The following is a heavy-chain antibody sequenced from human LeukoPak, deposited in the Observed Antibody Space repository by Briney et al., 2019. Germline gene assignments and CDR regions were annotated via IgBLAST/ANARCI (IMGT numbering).Heavy chain of an antibody. CDR3: AKDVMHYGSGRPYYMDV. CDR2: TSSSDDGT. V-gene: IGHV3-66*02. D-gene: IGHD3-10*01. CDR1: GFTVSSNY. Sequence: PGGSLRLSCAASGFTVSSNYMSWVRQVPGKGLEWVSATSSSDDGTYHADSVKGRFTISRDNSKNTLYLQMNSLRAEDTAVYYCAKDVMHYGSGRPYYMDVWGKGTTVT. J-gene: IGHJ6*03.